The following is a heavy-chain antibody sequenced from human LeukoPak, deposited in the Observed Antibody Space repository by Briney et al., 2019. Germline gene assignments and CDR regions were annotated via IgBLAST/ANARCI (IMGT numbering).Heavy chain of an antibody. CDR2: ISDNGLDT. D-gene: IGHD3-22*01. V-gene: IGHV3-64*01. J-gene: IGHJ3*02. CDR3: AREGHSSGHCGALDI. CDR1: GFTFSTSV. Sequence: GGSLRLSCEVPGFTFSTSVMHWVRQAPGKGLEYVSGISDNGLDTHYGNSVEGRFTISRDNSKNSLYLQMDSLRDEDMAVYYCAREGHSSGHCGALDIWGQGTMVTVSS.